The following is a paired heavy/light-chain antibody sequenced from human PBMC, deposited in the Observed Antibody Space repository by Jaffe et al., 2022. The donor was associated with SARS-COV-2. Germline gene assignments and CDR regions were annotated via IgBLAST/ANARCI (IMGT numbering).Light chain of an antibody. Sequence: QSALTQPPSVSGSPGQSVTISCTGTSSDVGGYNRVSWYQQPPGTAPKLMIYEVNNRPSGVPDRFSGSKSGNTASLTISGLQAEDEAEYYCSSYTSSETYVFGTGTKVTVL. CDR2: EVN. J-gene: IGLJ1*01. V-gene: IGLV2-18*02. CDR1: SSDVGGYNR. CDR3: SSYTSSETYV.
Heavy chain of an antibody. CDR3: ARSQQDFYGCTDY. CDR2: ISTDGTST. CDR1: GFTFNNYW. J-gene: IGHJ4*02. D-gene: IGHD4-17*01. Sequence: EVQLVESGGGLVQPGGSLRLSCSASGFTFNNYWMHWIRQGPGQGLVWVSRISTDGTSTSYADSVKGRFTISRDNAKNTVYLQMNSLRAEDTAFYYCARSQQDFYGCTDYWAQGTLVTVSS. V-gene: IGHV3-74*01.